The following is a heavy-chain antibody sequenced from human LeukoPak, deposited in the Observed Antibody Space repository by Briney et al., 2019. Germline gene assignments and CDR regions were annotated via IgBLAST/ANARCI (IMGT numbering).Heavy chain of an antibody. D-gene: IGHD3-3*01. Sequence: ASVKVSCKASGGTFSSYAISWARQAPGQGLEWMGGIIPIFGTANYAQKFQGRVTITADESTSTAYMELSSLRSEDTAVYYCASGFGAFYYYYGMDVWGQGTTVTVSS. CDR3: ASGFGAFYYYYGMDV. V-gene: IGHV1-69*13. CDR2: IIPIFGTA. CDR1: GGTFSSYA. J-gene: IGHJ6*02.